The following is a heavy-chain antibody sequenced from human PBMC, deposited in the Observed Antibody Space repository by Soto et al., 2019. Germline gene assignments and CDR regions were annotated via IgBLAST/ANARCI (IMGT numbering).Heavy chain of an antibody. D-gene: IGHD2-8*01. V-gene: IGHV4-39*01. J-gene: IGHJ4*02. CDR1: GGSVSNSNYY. CDR3: VSQRTSVLTQAYFDY. CDR2: VYYRGRS. Sequence: SETLSLTCTVSGGSVSNSNYYWGWIRQSPGKGLEWIGSVYYRGRSYSKSSVKSRVTISVDTSKNQFSLNLNSVTASDTAVYFCVSQRTSVLTQAYFDYWGPGALVTVSS.